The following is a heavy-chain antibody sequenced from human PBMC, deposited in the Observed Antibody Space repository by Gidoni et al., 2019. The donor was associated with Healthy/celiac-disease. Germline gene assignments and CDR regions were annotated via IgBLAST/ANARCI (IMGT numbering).Heavy chain of an antibody. D-gene: IGHD6-19*01. Sequence: EVQLVESGGGLVQPGGSLRLSCAASGFPFSSYWMHWVRQAPGKGLVWVSRINSDGSSTSYADSVKGRFTISRDNAKNTLYLQMNSLRAEDTAVYYCARGLGQWLGGDNWFDPWGQGTLVTVSS. V-gene: IGHV3-74*01. CDR1: GFPFSSYW. CDR2: INSDGSST. J-gene: IGHJ5*02. CDR3: ARGLGQWLGGDNWFDP.